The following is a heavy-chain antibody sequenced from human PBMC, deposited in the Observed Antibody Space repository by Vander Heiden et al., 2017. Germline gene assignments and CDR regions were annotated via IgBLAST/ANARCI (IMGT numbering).Heavy chain of an antibody. CDR1: GFTFSSYS. CDR3: AREYVTRMDV. D-gene: IGHD3-10*02. J-gene: IGHJ6*02. Sequence: EVQLVESGGGLVQPGGSLRLSCAASGFTFSSYSMNWVRQAPGKGLEWVSYISSSSSTIDDADSVKGRFTISRDNAKNSLYLKMKSLRAEDTAVYYCAREYVTRMDVWGQGTTVTVSS. CDR2: ISSSSSTI. V-gene: IGHV3-48*01.